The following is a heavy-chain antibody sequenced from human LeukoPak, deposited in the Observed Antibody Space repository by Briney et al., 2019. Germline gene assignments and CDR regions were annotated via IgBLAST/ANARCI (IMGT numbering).Heavy chain of an antibody. J-gene: IGHJ4*02. CDR1: GFTFSGYG. V-gene: IGHV3-33*01. D-gene: IGHD1-26*01. CDR2: IWYNGSKK. Sequence: HPGPSLRLSCAAPGFTFSGYGMHWVRQAPGKGLEWVAVIWYNGSKKYYADSVKGRFTISRDNSKNTLFLQMNSLRAEDTAVYYCARESVGADDYWGQGTLVTVSS. CDR3: ARESVGADDY.